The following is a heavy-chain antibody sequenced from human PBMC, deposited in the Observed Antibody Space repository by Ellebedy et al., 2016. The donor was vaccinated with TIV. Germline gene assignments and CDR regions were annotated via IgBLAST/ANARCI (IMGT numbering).Heavy chain of an antibody. V-gene: IGHV3-23*01. D-gene: IGHD3-22*01. CDR1: GFTFNSYV. CDR3: ARSSQYLVLGGQ. CDR2: IRESGDST. J-gene: IGHJ4*02. Sequence: GESLKISCVASGFTFNSYVMSWVRQAPGKGLEWVSSIRESGDSTYYADSVRGRFTISRDNSKNTLYLQMNSLRPDDTAVYYCARSSQYLVLGGQWGQGTLVTVSS.